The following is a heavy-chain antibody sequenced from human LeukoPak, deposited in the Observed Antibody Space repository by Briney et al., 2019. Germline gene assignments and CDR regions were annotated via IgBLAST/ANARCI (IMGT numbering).Heavy chain of an antibody. V-gene: IGHV4-59*01. CDR2: IYYSGST. CDR3: AREGLVAFDI. D-gene: IGHD2-15*01. CDR1: GGSISSYY. J-gene: IGHJ3*02. Sequence: SETLSLTCTVSGGSISSYYWSWIRQPPGKGLEWIGYIYYSGSTNYNPSLKSRVTISVDTSKNQFSLKLSSVTAADTAVYYCAREGLVAFDIWGQGTMVTVSS.